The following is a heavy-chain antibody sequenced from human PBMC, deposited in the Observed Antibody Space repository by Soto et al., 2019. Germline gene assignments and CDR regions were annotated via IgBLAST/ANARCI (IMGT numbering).Heavy chain of an antibody. J-gene: IGHJ6*03. CDR3: ARASGTFGESLQTSYYYYYMDV. CDR2: IYYSGST. V-gene: IGHV4-59*01. D-gene: IGHD3-10*01. Sequence: SETLSLTCTVSGGSISSYYWSWIRQPPGKGLEWIGYIYYSGSTNYNPSLKSRVTISVDTSKNQFSLKLSSVTAADTAVYYCARASGTFGESLQTSYYYYYMDVWGKGTTVTVSS. CDR1: GGSISSYY.